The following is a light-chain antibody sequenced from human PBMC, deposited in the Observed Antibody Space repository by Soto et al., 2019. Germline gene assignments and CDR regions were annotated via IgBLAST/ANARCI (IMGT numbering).Light chain of an antibody. J-gene: IGKJ1*01. V-gene: IGKV4-1*01. Sequence: DILMTQSHASLAVSLGERATINCKSSQSILYNSNNKNYVAWYQQKPGQPPKLLINWASTRESGVPDRFSGSGSGTDFTLTISSLQAEDVAVYYCQQYYTSLWSFGQGAKVDIK. CDR2: WAS. CDR1: QSILYNSNNKNY. CDR3: QQYYTSLWS.